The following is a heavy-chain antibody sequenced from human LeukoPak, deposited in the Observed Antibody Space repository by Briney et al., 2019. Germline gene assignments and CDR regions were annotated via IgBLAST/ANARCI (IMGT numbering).Heavy chain of an antibody. Sequence: GGSLRLSCAASGFTSSSYEMNWVRQAPGKGLEWVSYISSSGSTIYYADSVKGRFTISRDNAKNSLYLQMNSLRAEDTAVYYCATADGYNFDYWGQGTLVTVSS. CDR1: GFTSSSYE. CDR2: ISSSGSTI. D-gene: IGHD5-24*01. J-gene: IGHJ4*02. CDR3: ATADGYNFDY. V-gene: IGHV3-48*03.